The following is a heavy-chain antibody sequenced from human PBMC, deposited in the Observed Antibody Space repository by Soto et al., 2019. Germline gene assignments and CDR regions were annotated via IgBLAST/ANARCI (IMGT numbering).Heavy chain of an antibody. CDR2: INHSGST. CDR1: GGSFSGYY. D-gene: IGHD6-19*01. V-gene: IGHV4-34*01. CDR3: ARGAVAGELDY. Sequence: SETLSLTCAVYGGSFSGYYWSWIRQPPGKGLEWIGEINHSGSTNYNPSLKSRVTISVDTSKNQFSLKLSSVTAADTAVYYCARGAVAGELDYWGQGTLVTVSS. J-gene: IGHJ4*02.